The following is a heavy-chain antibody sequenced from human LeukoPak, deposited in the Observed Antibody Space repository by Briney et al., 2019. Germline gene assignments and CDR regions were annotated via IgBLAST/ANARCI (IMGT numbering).Heavy chain of an antibody. D-gene: IGHD5-24*01. CDR3: ARGWRDHRAFDI. Sequence: SETLSLTCTVSGGSISSYYWSWIRQPPGKGLEWIGYIYYSGSTNYNPALKSRVTISVDTSKNQFSLKLSSVTAADTAVYYCARGWRDHRAFDIWGQGTMVTVSS. J-gene: IGHJ3*02. V-gene: IGHV4-59*01. CDR2: IYYSGST. CDR1: GGSISSYY.